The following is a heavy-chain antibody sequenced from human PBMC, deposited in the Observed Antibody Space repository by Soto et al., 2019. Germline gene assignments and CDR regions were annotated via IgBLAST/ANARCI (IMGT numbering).Heavy chain of an antibody. CDR1: GYTFTGYA. Sequence: VKVSCKASGYTFTGYAMHWVRQATGQRLEWLGWINANNGNTKYSQKFQGRVTMTRNTSTSTGYMELSSLRSEDTAVYYCARVEKAPREWFSPNWFDPWGQGTLVTVSS. D-gene: IGHD3-3*01. V-gene: IGHV1-3*01. CDR2: INANNGNT. J-gene: IGHJ5*02. CDR3: ARVEKAPREWFSPNWFDP.